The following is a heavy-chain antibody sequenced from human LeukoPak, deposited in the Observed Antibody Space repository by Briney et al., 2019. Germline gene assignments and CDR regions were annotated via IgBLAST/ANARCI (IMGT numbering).Heavy chain of an antibody. D-gene: IGHD6-6*01. J-gene: IGHJ4*02. CDR3: ARGGRREQLAGDYFDY. CDR2: IYYSGST. V-gene: IGHV4-59*01. Sequence: SETLSLTCTVSGGSISSYYWSWIRQPPGKGLEWIGYIYYSGSTNYNPSLKSRVTISVDTSKNQFSLKLSSVTAADTAVYYCARGGRREQLAGDYFDYWAREPWSPSPQ. CDR1: GGSISSYY.